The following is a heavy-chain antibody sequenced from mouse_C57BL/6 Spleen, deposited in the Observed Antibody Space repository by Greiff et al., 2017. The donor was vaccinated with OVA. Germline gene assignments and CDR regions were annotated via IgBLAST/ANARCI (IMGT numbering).Heavy chain of an antibody. D-gene: IGHD1-1*01. CDR1: GYTFTSYW. J-gene: IGHJ2*01. Sequence: VQLQQPGAELVMPGASVKLSCKASGYTFTSYWMHWVKQRPGQGLEWIGEIDPSDSYTNYNQKFKGKSTLTVDKSSSTAYMQLSSLTSEDSAVYYCARAITTVVATFLYFDYWGQGTTLTVSS. V-gene: IGHV1-69*01. CDR2: IDPSDSYT. CDR3: ARAITTVVATFLYFDY.